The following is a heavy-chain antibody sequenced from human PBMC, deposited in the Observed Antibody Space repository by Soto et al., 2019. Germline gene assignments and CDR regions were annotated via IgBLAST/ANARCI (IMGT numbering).Heavy chain of an antibody. Sequence: GGSLRRSCAASGFTFSSYAMSWVRQAPGKGLEWVSAISGSGGSTYYADSVKGRFTISRDNSKNTLYLQMNSLRAEDTAVYYCAKTVGPKRITIFGVVIHYFDYWGQGTLVTVSS. CDR1: GFTFSSYA. CDR2: ISGSGGST. CDR3: AKTVGPKRITIFGVVIHYFDY. J-gene: IGHJ4*02. V-gene: IGHV3-23*01. D-gene: IGHD3-3*01.